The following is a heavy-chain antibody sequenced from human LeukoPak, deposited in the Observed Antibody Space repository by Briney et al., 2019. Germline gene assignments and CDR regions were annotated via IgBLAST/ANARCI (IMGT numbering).Heavy chain of an antibody. J-gene: IGHJ4*02. V-gene: IGHV4-4*09. CDR3: ASDYYDSSGFGY. CDR1: GGSISSYY. Sequence: NPSETLSLTCTVSGGSISSYYWSWIWQPPGKGLEWIGYIYTSGSTNYNPSLKSRVTISVDTSKNQFSLKLSSVTAADTAVYYCASDYYDSSGFGYWGQGTLVTVSS. CDR2: IYTSGST. D-gene: IGHD3-22*01.